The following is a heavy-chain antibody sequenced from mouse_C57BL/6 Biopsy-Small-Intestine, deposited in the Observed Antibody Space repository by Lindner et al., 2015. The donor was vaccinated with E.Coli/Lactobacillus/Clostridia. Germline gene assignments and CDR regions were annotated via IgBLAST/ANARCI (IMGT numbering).Heavy chain of an antibody. D-gene: IGHD2-10*02. Sequence: SVKVSCKASGGTSNSYSISWVRQVPGQGLEWMGEIIPVLGIAKYAQKFQGRVTISADRSTSTAYMELSSLRSEDTAVYYCARVYVGVSYGMDVWGQGTTVAVSS. V-gene: IGHV1-63*02. J-gene: IGHJ1*01. CDR3: ARVYVGVSYGMDV. CDR2: IIPVLGIA. CDR1: GGTSNSYS.